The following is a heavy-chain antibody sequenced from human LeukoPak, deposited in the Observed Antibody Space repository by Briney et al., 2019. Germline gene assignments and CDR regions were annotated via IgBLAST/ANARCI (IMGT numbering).Heavy chain of an antibody. CDR1: GGSISSGSYY. V-gene: IGHV4-61*02. D-gene: IGHD1-1*01. Sequence: SETLSLTCTVSGGSISSGSYYWSWIRQPAGKGLEWIGRIYTSGSTNYNPSLKGRVTISVDTSKNQFSLKLSSVTAADTAVYYCARELLNRGTTGTGHFDYWGQGTLVTVSS. J-gene: IGHJ4*02. CDR2: IYTSGST. CDR3: ARELLNRGTTGTGHFDY.